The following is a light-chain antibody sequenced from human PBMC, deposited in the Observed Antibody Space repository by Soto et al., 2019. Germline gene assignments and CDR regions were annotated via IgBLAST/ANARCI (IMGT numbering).Light chain of an antibody. J-gene: IGLJ2*01. CDR1: SSNIGDNT. CDR3: ASWDDSLREVV. V-gene: IGLV1-44*01. CDR2: SNG. Sequence: QSVLTQPPSASGTPGQRVTISCSGSSSNIGDNTVGWYQHLPGTAPKLLIHSNGQRPSGVPDRFSGSKSDTSASLAISGLQSEDESDYYCASWDDSLREVVFGGGTKLTVL.